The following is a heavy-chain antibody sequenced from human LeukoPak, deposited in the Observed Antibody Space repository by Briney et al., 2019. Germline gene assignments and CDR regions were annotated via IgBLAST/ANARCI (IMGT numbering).Heavy chain of an antibody. CDR3: ARTPTYGFWSGYTLDV. CDR1: GFTFSNYA. D-gene: IGHD3-3*01. J-gene: IGHJ6*02. Sequence: GGSLRLSCAASGFTFSNYAMHWVRQAPGKGLEWVSYISGGGTNIYYADSVKGRFTVSRDDAKNSLYLQMNSLRAEDTVVYYCARTPTYGFWSGYTLDVWGQGTTVTVSS. V-gene: IGHV3-48*03. CDR2: ISGGGTNI.